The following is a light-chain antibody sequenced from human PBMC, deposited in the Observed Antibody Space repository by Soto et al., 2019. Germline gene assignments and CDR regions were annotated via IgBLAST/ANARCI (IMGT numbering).Light chain of an antibody. V-gene: IGKV3-11*01. CDR3: QQRSNWPAWT. J-gene: IGKJ1*01. CDR2: DAS. CDR1: QSVSSY. Sequence: EIVLTQSPATLSLSPGERATLSCRASQSVSSYLAWYQQQPGQAPRLLIYDASNRATGIPARFSGSGSGTDVSLTISSLEPEDFAVYYCQQRSNWPAWTVGQGTKVEIK.